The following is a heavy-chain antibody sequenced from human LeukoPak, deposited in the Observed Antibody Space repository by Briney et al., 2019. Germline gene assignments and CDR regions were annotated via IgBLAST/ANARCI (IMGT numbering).Heavy chain of an antibody. J-gene: IGHJ4*02. Sequence: GGSLRLSCAASGFTFSDHYMDWVRQAPGKGPEWVGRTRNQANSYTTEYAASVKGRFTISRDDSKNSLYLQMNSLKTEDTAVYYCARVSWYYYGSGSYSDYWGQGTLVTVSS. CDR3: ARVSWYYYGSGSYSDY. D-gene: IGHD3-10*01. CDR2: TRNQANSYTT. V-gene: IGHV3-72*01. CDR1: GFTFSDHY.